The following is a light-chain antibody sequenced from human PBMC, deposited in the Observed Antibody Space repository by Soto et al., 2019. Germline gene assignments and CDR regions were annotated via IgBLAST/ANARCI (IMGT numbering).Light chain of an antibody. J-gene: IGKJ3*01. CDR1: QSVSSPY. Sequence: EIVLTQSPGTLSLSPGERATLSCRPSQSVSSPYLAWYQQKPGQAPRLLIYGASTRATGIPDRFSGSGSGTDFTLTITRLEPEDFAVYYCQHYNYSPFTFGPGTRVDIK. V-gene: IGKV3-20*01. CDR3: QHYNYSPFT. CDR2: GAS.